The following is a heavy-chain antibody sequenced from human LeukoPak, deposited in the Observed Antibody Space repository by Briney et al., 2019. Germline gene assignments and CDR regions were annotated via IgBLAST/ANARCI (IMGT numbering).Heavy chain of an antibody. CDR1: GGSISSGDYS. Sequence: SETLSLTCAVSGGSISSGDYSCSGIRQPPGKGLEWIGYIFHTGIYDNPSLKSRVTISVDRSKNQFSLKLSSVTAADTAVYYCARGPGTYYDFWSGYPNWFDPWGQGTLVTVSS. CDR2: IFHTGI. V-gene: IGHV4-30-2*01. CDR3: ARGPGTYYDFWSGYPNWFDP. D-gene: IGHD3-3*01. J-gene: IGHJ5*02.